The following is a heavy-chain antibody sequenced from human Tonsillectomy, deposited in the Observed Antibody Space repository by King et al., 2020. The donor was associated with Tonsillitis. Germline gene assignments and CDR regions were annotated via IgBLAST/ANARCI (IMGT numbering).Heavy chain of an antibody. V-gene: IGHV3-11*05. Sequence: QLVQSGGGLVKPGGSLRLSCAASGFTFSDYHMSWFRQAPGKGLEWVSYISSSSSYTNYADSVKGRFTIPRDSAKNSLYLQMNSLRAEDTAVYYCARVGRYCGGGSCYSKYWGQGTLVTVSS. CDR2: ISSSSSYT. D-gene: IGHD2-15*01. CDR1: GFTFSDYH. CDR3: ARVGRYCGGGSCYSKY. J-gene: IGHJ4*02.